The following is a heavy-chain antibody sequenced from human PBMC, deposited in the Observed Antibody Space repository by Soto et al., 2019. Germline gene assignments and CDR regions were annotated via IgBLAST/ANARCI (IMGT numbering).Heavy chain of an antibody. CDR3: ARDQEQLVLRGWFDP. V-gene: IGHV1-69*12. J-gene: IGHJ5*02. CDR2: IIPIFGTA. CDR1: GGTFSSYA. Sequence: QVQLVQSGAEVKKPGSSVKVSCKASGGTFSSYAISWVRQAPGQGLEWMGGIIPIFGTANYAQKFQGRVTSXGEXSXITADRDLSSLRSEAAAVYYCARDQEQLVLRGWFDPWGQGTLVTVSS. D-gene: IGHD6-13*01.